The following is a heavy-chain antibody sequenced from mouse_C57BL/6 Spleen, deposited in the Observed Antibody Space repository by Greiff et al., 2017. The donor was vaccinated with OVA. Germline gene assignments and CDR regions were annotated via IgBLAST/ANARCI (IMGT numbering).Heavy chain of an antibody. D-gene: IGHD1-1*01. CDR2: ISSGSSTI. CDR1: GFTFSDYG. CDR3: ASPNYYGSNHFDY. Sequence: EVQLVESGGGLVKPGGSLKLSCAASGFTFSDYGMHWVRQAPEKGLEWVAYISSGSSTIYYADTVKGRFTISSDNAKNTLFLQLTSLRSEDTAMYFCASPNYYGSNHFDYWGQGTTLTVSS. V-gene: IGHV5-17*01. J-gene: IGHJ2*01.